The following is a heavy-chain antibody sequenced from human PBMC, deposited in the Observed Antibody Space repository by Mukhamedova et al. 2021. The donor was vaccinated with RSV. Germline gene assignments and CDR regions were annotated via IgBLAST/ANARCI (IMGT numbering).Heavy chain of an antibody. CDR2: DGSEK. V-gene: IGHV3-7*03. D-gene: IGHD3-3*01. J-gene: IGHJ4*02. CDR3: ARDEMAYDFWSGYYPPDW. Sequence: DGSEKYYVDSVKGRFTISRDNAKNSLYLQMNSLRAEDTAVYYCARDEMAYDFWSGYYPPDWWGQGTLVTVSS.